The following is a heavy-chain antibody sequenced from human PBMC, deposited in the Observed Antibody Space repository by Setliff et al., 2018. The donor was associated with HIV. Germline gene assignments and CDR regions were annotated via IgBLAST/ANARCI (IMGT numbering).Heavy chain of an antibody. D-gene: IGHD5-12*01. V-gene: IGHV1-3*01. Sequence: ASVKVSCKTSGYTFKSYDINWVRQAPGQRAEWMARINAGNGNREYSPKVQGRVTITADTSASTMYMELSSLRSEDTAVYYCVRVGNNRLQFFDHWGQGTLGTV. CDR3: VRVGNNRLQFFDH. CDR2: INAGNGNR. J-gene: IGHJ4*02. CDR1: GYTFKSYD.